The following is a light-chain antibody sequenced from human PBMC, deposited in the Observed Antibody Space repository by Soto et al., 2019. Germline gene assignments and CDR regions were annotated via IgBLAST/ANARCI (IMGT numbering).Light chain of an antibody. J-gene: IGKJ1*01. CDR3: QHDDSTPRT. V-gene: IGKV4-1*01. CDR1: LSLLYSPHNKNY. CDR2: WAS. Sequence: IVMPQSPESLAVYLGERATINCRSSLSLLYSPHNKNYLAWYQQRPGQPPRLLIKWASARESGVPDRFSSSGAGTDFTLTSTSQQADVVTDYCCQHDDSTPRTFGQGTKVDIK.